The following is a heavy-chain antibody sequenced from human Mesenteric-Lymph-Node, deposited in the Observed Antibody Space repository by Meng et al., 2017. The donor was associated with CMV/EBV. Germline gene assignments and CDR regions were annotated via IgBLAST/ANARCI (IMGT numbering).Heavy chain of an antibody. CDR1: GYILNAFY. CDR2: INPKRGST. V-gene: IGHV1-2*06. J-gene: IGHJ5*02. D-gene: IGHD3-22*01. CDR3: ATYPGDSSPNP. Sequence: SCKASGYILNAFYIHWVRQAPGQGLEWMGRINPKRGSTDYTHNFQGRVSLTRDTSSSTVYMELSSLRSDDTAVYYCATYPGDSSPNPWGQGTLVTVSS.